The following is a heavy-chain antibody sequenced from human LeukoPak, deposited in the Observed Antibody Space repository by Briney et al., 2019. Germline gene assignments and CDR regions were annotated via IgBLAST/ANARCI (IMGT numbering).Heavy chain of an antibody. CDR1: GFTFSSYA. D-gene: IGHD2/OR15-2a*01. V-gene: IGHV3-23*01. Sequence: GGSLTLSCAASGFTFSSYARSGVRQAPGKGLGWVAAISGSGGSTYYAYSVKGRFTMSRDNSKKTLYLQMNRLRAEDTAVYYCAKSLQGGAHVIYGGMDVWGQGTTVTVSS. CDR2: ISGSGGST. CDR3: AKSLQGGAHVIYGGMDV. J-gene: IGHJ6*02.